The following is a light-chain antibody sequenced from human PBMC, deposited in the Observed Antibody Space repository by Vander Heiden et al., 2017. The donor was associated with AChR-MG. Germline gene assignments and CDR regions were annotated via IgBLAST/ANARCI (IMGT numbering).Light chain of an antibody. CDR3: QQRSNWPPLT. CDR2: DAS. Sequence: EIVLTQSPATLSLSPGERATLPCRASQSVSSCLAWYQQKPGQAPRLLIYDASNRATGIPARFSGSGSGTDFTLTISSLEPEDFAVYYCQQRSNWPPLTFGGGTKVEIK. J-gene: IGKJ4*01. CDR1: QSVSSC. V-gene: IGKV3-11*01.